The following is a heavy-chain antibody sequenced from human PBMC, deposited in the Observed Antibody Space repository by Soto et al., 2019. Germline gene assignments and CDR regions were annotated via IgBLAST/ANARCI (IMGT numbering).Heavy chain of an antibody. D-gene: IGHD6-6*01. CDR1: GYTFTSYG. CDR2: ISAYNGNT. J-gene: IGHJ6*02. V-gene: IGHV1-18*01. Sequence: GASVKVSCKASGYTFTSYGISWVRQAPGQGLEWMGWISAYNGNTNYAQKLQGRVTMTTDTSTSTAYMELRSLRSDDTAVYYCARGEEIAARPYYYYGMDVWGQGTTVTVSS. CDR3: ARGEEIAARPYYYYGMDV.